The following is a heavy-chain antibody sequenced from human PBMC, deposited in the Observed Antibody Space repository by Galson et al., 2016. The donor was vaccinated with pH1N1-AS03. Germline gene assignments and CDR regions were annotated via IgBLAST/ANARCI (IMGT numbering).Heavy chain of an antibody. D-gene: IGHD1-26*01. CDR3: ARDYGRWETHPYFDH. CDR2: INHSGNT. J-gene: IGHJ4*02. CDR1: VGSFSGYY. V-gene: IGHV4-34*01. Sequence: SETLSLTCAVYVGSFSGYYRSWIRQPPGQGLEWIGEINHSGNTNYNPSLKSRVTIAVDTSKNQFSLKLNSVTAADTAVYFCARDYGRWETHPYFDHWGQGTLVTVSS.